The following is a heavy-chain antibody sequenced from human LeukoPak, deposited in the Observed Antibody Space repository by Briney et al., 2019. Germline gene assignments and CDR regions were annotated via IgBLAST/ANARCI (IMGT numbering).Heavy chain of an antibody. D-gene: IGHD3-9*01. Sequence: GGSLRLSCAASGFTFSSYSMNWVRQAPGKGLEWVSSISSSSSYIYYADSVKGRFTISRDNAKNSLYLQMNSLRAEDTDVYYCARAPYDILTGYYEDYFDYWGQGTLVTVSS. J-gene: IGHJ4*02. CDR1: GFTFSSYS. CDR3: ARAPYDILTGYYEDYFDY. V-gene: IGHV3-21*01. CDR2: ISSSSSYI.